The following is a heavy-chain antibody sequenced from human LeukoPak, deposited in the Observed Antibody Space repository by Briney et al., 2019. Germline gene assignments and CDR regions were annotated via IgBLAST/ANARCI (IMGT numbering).Heavy chain of an antibody. Sequence: GGSLRLSCAASGFIFSSYAMTWVRQAPGKGLEWVSAISGSGRSTYYADSVKGRFTISRDNSKNTLYLQMNSLRAEDTAVYYCAKQRPGSGSSGGEAFDLWGQGTMVTVSS. D-gene: IGHD3-10*01. CDR1: GFIFSSYA. J-gene: IGHJ3*01. CDR3: AKQRPGSGSSGGEAFDL. V-gene: IGHV3-23*01. CDR2: ISGSGRST.